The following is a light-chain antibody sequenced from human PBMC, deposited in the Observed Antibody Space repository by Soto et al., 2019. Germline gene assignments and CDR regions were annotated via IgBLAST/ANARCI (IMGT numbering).Light chain of an antibody. J-gene: IGKJ3*01. CDR3: QQYSSSPIFT. V-gene: IGKV3-20*01. CDR1: QSVSGSS. Sequence: EIVLTQSPGTLSLSPGERATLSCRASQSVSGSSLAWYQQKPGQAPRLLIYGASSRATGIPDRFSGSGSGTDFTLTISRLEPEDFAVYYCQQYSSSPIFTFGPGTKVDIK. CDR2: GAS.